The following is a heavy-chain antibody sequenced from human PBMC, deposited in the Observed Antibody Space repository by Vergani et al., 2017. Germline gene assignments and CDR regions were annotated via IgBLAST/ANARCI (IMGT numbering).Heavy chain of an antibody. V-gene: IGHV3-23*01. CDR2: ISGSGGST. Sequence: EVQLLESGGGLVQPGGSLRLSCAASGFTFSSYAMSWVRQAPGKGLEWVSAISGSGGSTYYADSVKGRFTISRDNSKNTLYLQMNSLRAEDTAVYYCARDRYSSSKSPFGMDVWGQGTTVTVSS. CDR3: ARDRYSSSKSPFGMDV. J-gene: IGHJ6*02. CDR1: GFTFSSYA. D-gene: IGHD6-13*01.